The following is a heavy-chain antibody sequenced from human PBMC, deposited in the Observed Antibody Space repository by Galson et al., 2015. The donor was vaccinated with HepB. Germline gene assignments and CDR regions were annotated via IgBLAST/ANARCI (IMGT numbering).Heavy chain of an antibody. Sequence: SLRLSCAASGFTFDDYAMHWVRQAPGKGLEWVSGISWNSGSIGYVDSVKGRFTISRDNAKNSLYLQMNSLRAEDTAVYYCAREAYGDWSDYWGQGALVTVSS. CDR3: AREAYGDWSDY. D-gene: IGHD4-17*01. CDR2: ISWNSGSI. V-gene: IGHV3-9*01. CDR1: GFTFDDYA. J-gene: IGHJ4*02.